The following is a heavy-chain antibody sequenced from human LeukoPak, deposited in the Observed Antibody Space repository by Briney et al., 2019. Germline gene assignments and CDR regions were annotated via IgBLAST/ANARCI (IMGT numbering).Heavy chain of an antibody. Sequence: GGSLRLSCAASGFTFDEYAMSWVRQAPGKGLEWVSAISGSGGSTYYADSVKGRFTISRDNSKNTLYLQMNSLRAEDTAVYYCAKDHYDSSGRFDYYYYGMDVWGQGTTVTVSS. V-gene: IGHV3-23*01. D-gene: IGHD3-22*01. CDR2: ISGSGGST. J-gene: IGHJ6*02. CDR3: AKDHYDSSGRFDYYYYGMDV. CDR1: GFTFDEYA.